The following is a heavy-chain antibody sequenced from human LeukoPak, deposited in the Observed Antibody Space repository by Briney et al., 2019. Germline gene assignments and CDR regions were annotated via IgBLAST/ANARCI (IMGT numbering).Heavy chain of an antibody. CDR1: GFTFSDYY. D-gene: IGHD6-6*01. CDR3: ARGSSSSHGGPPDRYYYYYMDV. J-gene: IGHJ6*03. V-gene: IGHV3-11*01. Sequence: GGSLRLSCAASGFTFSDYYMSWIRQAPGKGLEWVSYISSSGSTIYYADSVKGRFTISRDNAKNSLYLQMNSLRAEDKAVYYCARGSSSSHGGPPDRYYYYYMDVWGKGTTVTVSS. CDR2: ISSSGSTI.